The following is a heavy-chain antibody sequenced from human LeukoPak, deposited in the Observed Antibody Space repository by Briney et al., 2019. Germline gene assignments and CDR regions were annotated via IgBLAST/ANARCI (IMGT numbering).Heavy chain of an antibody. J-gene: IGHJ4*02. Sequence: SETLSLTCTVSGGSISSHYWSWIRQPPGKGLEWIGYIYYSGSTNYNPSLKSRVIISVDTSKNQFSLKLSSVTAADTAVYYCARRGGFDSTFDYWGQGTLVTVSS. CDR1: GGSISSHY. CDR2: IYYSGST. V-gene: IGHV4-59*11. CDR3: ARRGGFDSTFDY. D-gene: IGHD5-12*01.